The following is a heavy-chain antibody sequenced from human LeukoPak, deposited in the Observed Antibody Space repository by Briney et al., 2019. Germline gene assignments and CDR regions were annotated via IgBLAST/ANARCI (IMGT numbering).Heavy chain of an antibody. V-gene: IGHV3-21*01. D-gene: IGHD3-22*01. CDR1: GFTFSSYS. CDR3: ARGDYDSSGYYDGWVY. Sequence: GGSLRLSCAASGFTFSSYSMNWVRQAPGNGLEWVSSISSSSSYIYYADSVKGRFTISGDNAKNSLYLQMNSLRAEDTAVYYCARGDYDSSGYYDGWVYWGQGTLVTVSS. J-gene: IGHJ4*02. CDR2: ISSSSSYI.